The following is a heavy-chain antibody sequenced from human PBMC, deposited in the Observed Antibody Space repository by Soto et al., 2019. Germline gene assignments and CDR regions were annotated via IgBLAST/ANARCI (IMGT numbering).Heavy chain of an antibody. CDR2: VSNGGETT. D-gene: IGHD3-3*01. CDR3: AKPLWGGSKDHY. J-gene: IGHJ4*02. CDR1: GFTFSNFA. Sequence: EVQLLESGGGLVQPGGSLRLSCAASGFTFSNFALSWVRQAPGKGLEWVSAVSNGGETTFYADSVKGRFTISRDNSKNALYLQMNNLRAEDTAIYYCAKPLWGGSKDHYWGQGTLVTVSS. V-gene: IGHV3-23*01.